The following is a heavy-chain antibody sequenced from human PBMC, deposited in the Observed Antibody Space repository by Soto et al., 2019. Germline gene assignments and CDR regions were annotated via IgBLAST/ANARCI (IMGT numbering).Heavy chain of an antibody. V-gene: IGHV4-30-2*05. CDR2: MYHSGST. Sequence: PSETLSLTCAVSGGSISRGGYSWSWILQPPGKGLEWIGYMYHSGSTYYNPSLKSRVTISVDTSKNQFSLKLSSVTAADTAVYYCARDKITGLFDYWGQGTLVTVSS. CDR1: GGSISRGGYS. D-gene: IGHD2-8*02. CDR3: ARDKITGLFDY. J-gene: IGHJ4*02.